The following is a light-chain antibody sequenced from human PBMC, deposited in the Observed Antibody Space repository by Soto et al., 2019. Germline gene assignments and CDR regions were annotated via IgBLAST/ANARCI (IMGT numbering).Light chain of an antibody. J-gene: IGKJ3*01. CDR1: QSISSY. CDR3: QQYNKWPLT. Sequence: DIQMTQSPSSLSASVGDRVAITCRASQSISSYLNWYQQKPGKAPKLLIYAASSLQSGVPSRFSGGGSGTEFTLTISSLQSEDFAVYYCQQYNKWPLTFGPGTKVDIK. CDR2: AAS. V-gene: IGKV1-39*01.